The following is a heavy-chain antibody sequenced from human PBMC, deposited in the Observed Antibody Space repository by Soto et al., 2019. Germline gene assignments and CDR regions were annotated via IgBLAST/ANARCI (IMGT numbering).Heavy chain of an antibody. CDR1: GYTFSSYG. CDR2: IRDYSGNT. J-gene: IGHJ4*02. Sequence: ASVKVSCKASGYTFSSYGINWVRQAPGQGLEWMGWIRDYSGNTNYAQKFQGRLTMTTDTSTSTAYMDLKSLRSDDTAVYYCARSFGTSPTYFDYWGQGTLVTVS. CDR3: ARSFGTSPTYFDY. D-gene: IGHD3-16*01. V-gene: IGHV1-18*01.